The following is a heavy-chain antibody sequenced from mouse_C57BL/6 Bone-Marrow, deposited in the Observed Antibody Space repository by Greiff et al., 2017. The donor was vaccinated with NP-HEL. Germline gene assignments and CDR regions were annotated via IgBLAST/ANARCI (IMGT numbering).Heavy chain of an antibody. V-gene: IGHV5-16*01. J-gene: IGHJ2*01. Sequence: EVQLQESEGGLVQPGSSMKLSCTASGFTFSDYYMAWVRQVPEKGLEWVANINYDGSSTYYLDSLKSRFIISRDNAKNILYLQMSSLKSEDTATYYCARERPFYGNFDYWGQGTTLTVSS. CDR2: INYDGSST. CDR1: GFTFSDYY. CDR3: ARERPFYGNFDY. D-gene: IGHD2-1*01.